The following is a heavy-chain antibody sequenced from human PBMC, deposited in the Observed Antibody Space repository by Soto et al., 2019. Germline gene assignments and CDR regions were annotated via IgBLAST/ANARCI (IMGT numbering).Heavy chain of an antibody. CDR3: ASFHNTSPGWLDP. V-gene: IGHV4-31*03. J-gene: IGHJ5*02. D-gene: IGHD1-20*01. Sequence: SETLSLTCSVSGGSINSGGYFWSWIRQHPGKGLECIGYIYHSGITYYNPSLKSRVTISVDTSKNEFSLQLRSVTAADTAVYFCASFHNTSPGWLDPWGQGTLVTVSS. CDR2: IYHSGIT. CDR1: GGSINSGGYF.